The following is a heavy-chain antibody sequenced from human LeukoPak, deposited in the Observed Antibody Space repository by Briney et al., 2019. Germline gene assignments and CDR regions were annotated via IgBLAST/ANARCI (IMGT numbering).Heavy chain of an antibody. CDR3: ARGGGDFWSGYYDYYFDY. CDR2: IYYSGST. Sequence: PSETLSLTCTVSGGSISSYYWSWIRQPPGKGLKWIGYIYYSGSTNYNPSLKSRVTISVDTSKNQFSLKLSSVTAADTAVYYCARGGGDFWSGYYDYYFDYWGQGTLVTVSS. J-gene: IGHJ4*02. D-gene: IGHD3-3*01. CDR1: GGSISSYY. V-gene: IGHV4-59*01.